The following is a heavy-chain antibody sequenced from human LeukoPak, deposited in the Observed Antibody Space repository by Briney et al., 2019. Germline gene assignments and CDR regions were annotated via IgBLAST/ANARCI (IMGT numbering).Heavy chain of an antibody. CDR2: ISAYNGNT. D-gene: IGHD6-6*01. J-gene: IGHJ6*03. CDR1: GYTFTSYG. V-gene: IGHV1-18*01. CDR3: ARDFKFHSSSPGPSYYYYYYYMDV. Sequence: GASVKVSCKASGYTFTSYGISWVRQAPGQGLEWMGWISAYNGNTNYAQKFQGRVTITADKSTSTAYMELSSLRSEDTAVYYCARDFKFHSSSPGPSYYYYYYYMDVWGKGTTVTVSS.